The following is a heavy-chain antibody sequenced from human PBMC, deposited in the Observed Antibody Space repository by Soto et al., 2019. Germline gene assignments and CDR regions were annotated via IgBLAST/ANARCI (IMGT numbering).Heavy chain of an antibody. J-gene: IGHJ6*04. V-gene: IGHV4-59*01. Sequence: SQTRSQTCTVCGGSISSYYWSWIRQPPGKGLEWIGYIYYSGSTNYNPSLKSRVTISVDTSKNQFSLKLSSVTAADTAVYYCARDSPPDFWSGYPDVWGKGTTVTVSS. CDR1: GGSISSYY. D-gene: IGHD3-3*01. CDR2: IYYSGST. CDR3: ARDSPPDFWSGYPDV.